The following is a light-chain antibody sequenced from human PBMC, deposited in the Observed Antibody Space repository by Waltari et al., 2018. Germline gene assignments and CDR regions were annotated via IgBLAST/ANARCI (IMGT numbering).Light chain of an antibody. V-gene: IGLV1-47*01. CDR3: AGWDDSLNGHIV. Sequence: QKRPGAAPKTLILMKEQRPAGVPVRFSGSRSGTAASLAIRRLRSEDQANYYCAGWDDSLNGHIVFGGGTKLTVL. J-gene: IGLJ2*01. CDR2: MKE.